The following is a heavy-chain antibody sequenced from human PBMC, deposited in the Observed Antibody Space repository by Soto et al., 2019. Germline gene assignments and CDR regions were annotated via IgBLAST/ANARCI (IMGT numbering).Heavy chain of an antibody. D-gene: IGHD3-3*02. CDR2: ISAYNGNT. CDR3: AEDSPPVAS. J-gene: IGHJ4*02. Sequence: QGQLVQSGAEVKKPGASVKVSCKASGYTFTSYYISWVRQAPGQGLEWMEWISAYNGNTNYPQTLQGRVNTTTDTTTSIAYMKLRSLRSDDTAVYYSAEDSPPVASWGPGTWVSVSS. V-gene: IGHV1-18*01. CDR1: GYTFTSYY.